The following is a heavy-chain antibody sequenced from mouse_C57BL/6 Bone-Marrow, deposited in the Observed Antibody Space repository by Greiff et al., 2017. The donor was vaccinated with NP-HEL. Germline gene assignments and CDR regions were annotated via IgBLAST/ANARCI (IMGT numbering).Heavy chain of an antibody. CDR2: IRNKANGYTT. CDR3: ARYPFYYYAMDY. Sequence: DVHLVESGGGLVQPGGSLSLSCAASGFTFTDYYMSWVRQPPGKALEWLGFIRNKANGYTTEYSASVKGRFTISRDNSQSILYLQMNALRAEDSATYYCARYPFYYYAMDYWGQGTSVTVSS. V-gene: IGHV7-3*01. CDR1: GFTFTDYY. J-gene: IGHJ4*01.